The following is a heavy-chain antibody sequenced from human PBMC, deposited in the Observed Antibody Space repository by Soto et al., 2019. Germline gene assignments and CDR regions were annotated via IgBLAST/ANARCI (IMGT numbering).Heavy chain of an antibody. CDR1: GYTFTGYY. J-gene: IGHJ6*02. CDR2: INPNSGGT. CDR3: ARDLGSVELYYYSYGMDV. V-gene: IGHV1-2*02. D-gene: IGHD6-19*01. Sequence: ASVKVSCKASGYTFTGYYMHWVRQAPGQGLEWMGWINPNSGGTNYAQKFQGRVTMTRDTSISTAYMELSRLRSDDTAVYYCARDLGSVELYYYSYGMDVWGQGTTVTVSS.